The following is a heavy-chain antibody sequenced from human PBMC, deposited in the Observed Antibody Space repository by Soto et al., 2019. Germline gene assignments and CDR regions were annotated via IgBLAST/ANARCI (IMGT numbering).Heavy chain of an antibody. CDR3: AKDARRTGLVGQWVD. J-gene: IGHJ4*02. D-gene: IGHD1-26*01. CDR2: VSDSGAST. Sequence: EVQLLESGGALVQPGGSLRLSCVGSGFMFSGYAMHWVRQPPGQGLEWVSTVSDSGASTYYAHSVKGRFTVSRDNSNNMLSLEMASLRAEDTALYFCAKDARRTGLVGQWVDWGQGTLVTVSS. CDR1: GFMFSGYA. V-gene: IGHV3-23*01.